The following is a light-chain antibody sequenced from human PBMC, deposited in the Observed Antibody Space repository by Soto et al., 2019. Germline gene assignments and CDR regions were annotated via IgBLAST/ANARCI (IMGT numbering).Light chain of an antibody. J-gene: IGLJ2*01. V-gene: IGLV4-69*01. CDR2: LDSDGRH. Sequence: QLVLTQSPSASASLGASVKLTCTLSSGRYTYIIAWHQQQPGRGPRYLLSLDSDGRHNKGAGIPDRFSGSSSGAERYLTISRLQSEDEADYYCQTWGTGIHEIFGGGTKVTVL. CDR1: SGRYTYI. CDR3: QTWGTGIHEI.